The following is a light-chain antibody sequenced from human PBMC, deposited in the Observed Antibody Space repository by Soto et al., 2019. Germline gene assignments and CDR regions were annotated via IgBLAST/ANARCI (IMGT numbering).Light chain of an antibody. CDR1: QSVSSSY. Sequence: EIVLTQSPGTLSLSPGERATLSCRASQSVSSSYLAWYQQQHGQAPRLLIYGASSRATGIPDRFSGSGSGTYFTLIISRLEPEDFAVYYCQQYGSSPVCPFVQGTKVEIK. V-gene: IGKV3-20*01. J-gene: IGKJ1*01. CDR2: GAS. CDR3: QQYGSSPVCP.